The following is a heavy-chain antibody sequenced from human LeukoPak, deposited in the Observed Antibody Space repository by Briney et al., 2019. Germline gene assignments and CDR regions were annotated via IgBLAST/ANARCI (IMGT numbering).Heavy chain of an antibody. CDR1: GYTFTAYY. CDR2: INPSSGGT. Sequence: ASVKVSCKASGYTFTAYYIHWVRQAPGQGLEWMGWINPSSGGTKYAQKFQGRVTMTRDTSISTSYMELSRLRSDDTAVYYCARAWLRLNPYFDYWGQGTLVTVSS. CDR3: ARAWLRLNPYFDY. D-gene: IGHD5-12*01. J-gene: IGHJ4*02. V-gene: IGHV1-2*02.